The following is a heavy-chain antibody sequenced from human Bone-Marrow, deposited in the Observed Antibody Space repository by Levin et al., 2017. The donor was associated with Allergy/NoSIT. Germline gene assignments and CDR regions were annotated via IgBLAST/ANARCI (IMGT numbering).Heavy chain of an antibody. J-gene: IGHJ6*03. V-gene: IGHV1-69*06. Sequence: SVKVSCKASGGTFSSYAISWVRQAPGQGLEWMGGIIPIFGTANYAQKFQGRVTITADKSTSTAYMELSSLRSEDTAVYYCARARGSGSYYTYYYYMDVWGKGTTVTVSS. CDR3: ARARGSGSYYTYYYYMDV. CDR2: IIPIFGTA. CDR1: GGTFSSYA. D-gene: IGHD3-10*01.